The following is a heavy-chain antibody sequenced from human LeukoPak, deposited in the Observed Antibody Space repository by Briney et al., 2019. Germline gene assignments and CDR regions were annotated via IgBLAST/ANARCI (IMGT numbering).Heavy chain of an antibody. CDR3: AGGRTDIVVVPATLRNYYFDY. D-gene: IGHD2-2*01. Sequence: ASVKVSCKPSGYTFTTYAIHWLRQAPGQRLEWMGRINAGNANTKYSQEFQGRVTITRDTSATTAYMELSSLRSEDMAVYYCAGGRTDIVVVPATLRNYYFDYWGQGTLVTVSS. V-gene: IGHV1-3*03. J-gene: IGHJ4*02. CDR1: GYTFTTYA. CDR2: INAGNANT.